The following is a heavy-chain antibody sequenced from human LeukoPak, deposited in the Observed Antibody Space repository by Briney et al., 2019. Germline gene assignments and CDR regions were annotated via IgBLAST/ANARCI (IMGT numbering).Heavy chain of an antibody. CDR3: ARDIVVVVAATGQYYYYGMDV. Sequence: GASVNVSCKASGYTFTSYYMHWVRQAPGQGLEWMGIINPSGGSTSYAQKFQGRVTMTRDTSTSTVYMELSSLRSEDTAVYYCARDIVVVVAATGQYYYYGMDVWGQGTTVTVSS. J-gene: IGHJ6*02. D-gene: IGHD2-15*01. V-gene: IGHV1-46*01. CDR2: INPSGGST. CDR1: GYTFTSYY.